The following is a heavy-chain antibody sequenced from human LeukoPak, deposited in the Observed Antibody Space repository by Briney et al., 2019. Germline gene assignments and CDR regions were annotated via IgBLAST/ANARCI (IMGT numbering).Heavy chain of an antibody. Sequence: SETLCLTCTVSGGSISSYYWSWIRQPPGKGLEWVGYIYYSGSTNYNPSLKSRVTISVDSSKNQFSLKLSSVTAADTAVYYCARAYGANDDAFDIWGQGTMVTVSS. CDR1: GGSISSYY. CDR2: IYYSGST. D-gene: IGHD4-23*01. CDR3: ARAYGANDDAFDI. V-gene: IGHV4-59*01. J-gene: IGHJ3*02.